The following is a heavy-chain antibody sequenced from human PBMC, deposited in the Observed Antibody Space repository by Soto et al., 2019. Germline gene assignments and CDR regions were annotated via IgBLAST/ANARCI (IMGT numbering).Heavy chain of an antibody. J-gene: IGHJ4*02. CDR1: GGSFSGYY. CDR2: INHSGST. D-gene: IGHD3-22*01. Sequence: QVQLQQWGAGLLKPSETLSLTCAVYGGSFSGYYWSWIRQPPGKGLECIGEINHSGSTNYNPSLKSRVTISVDTSKNQFSLKLSSVTAADTAVYYCARGNYDSSGLEGYYFDYWGQGTLVTVSS. V-gene: IGHV4-34*01. CDR3: ARGNYDSSGLEGYYFDY.